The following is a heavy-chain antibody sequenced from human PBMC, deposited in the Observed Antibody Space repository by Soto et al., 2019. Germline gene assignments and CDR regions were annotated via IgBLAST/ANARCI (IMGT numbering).Heavy chain of an antibody. CDR3: ARTDYFDY. Sequence: TLSLTCAVSGYSISSGFFWGWIRQSPGGGLEWIGSIFHSGISYYNPSLKSRVTMSVDTSKNHFSLKLTSVTAADTAVYYCARTDYFDYWGPGTLVTVSS. V-gene: IGHV4-38-2*01. CDR1: GYSISSGFF. CDR2: IFHSGIS. J-gene: IGHJ4*02.